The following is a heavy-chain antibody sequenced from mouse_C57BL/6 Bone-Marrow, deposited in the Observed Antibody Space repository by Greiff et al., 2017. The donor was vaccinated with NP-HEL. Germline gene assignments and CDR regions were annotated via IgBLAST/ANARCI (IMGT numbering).Heavy chain of an antibody. D-gene: IGHD1-1*01. J-gene: IGHJ4*01. V-gene: IGHV1-80*01. CDR2: IYPGDGDT. Sequence: QVQLKQSGAELVKPGASVKISCKASGYAFSSYWMNWVKERPGKGLEWIGQIYPGDGDTKYNGKFKGKATLTADKSSSTAYMQVSSLTSEDSAVYCCARGDDGSSRFGYAMDYWGQGTSVTVSS. CDR3: ARGDDGSSRFGYAMDY. CDR1: GYAFSSYW.